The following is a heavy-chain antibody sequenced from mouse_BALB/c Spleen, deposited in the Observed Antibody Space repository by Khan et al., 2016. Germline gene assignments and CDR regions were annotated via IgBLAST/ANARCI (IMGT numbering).Heavy chain of an antibody. Sequence: EVQLVESGGGLVQPKGSLKLSCAASGFTFNTYAMNWVRQAPGKGLEWVARIRSKSNNYATYYADSVKDRFTISRDDSQSMLYLQMNNLKTEDTAMYDCVRHGYRYDDAMDYWGQGTSVTVSS. D-gene: IGHD2-14*01. CDR3: VRHGYRYDDAMDY. J-gene: IGHJ4*01. CDR2: IRSKSNNYAT. CDR1: GFTFNTYA. V-gene: IGHV10-1*02.